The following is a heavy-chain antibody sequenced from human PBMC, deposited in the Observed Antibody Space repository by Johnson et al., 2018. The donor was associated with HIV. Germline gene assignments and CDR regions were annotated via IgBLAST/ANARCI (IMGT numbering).Heavy chain of an antibody. V-gene: IGHV3-30*03. D-gene: IGHD3-22*01. CDR1: GFTFSSYG. CDR2: ISYDGSNK. Sequence: QMLLVESGGGVVQPGRSLRLSCAASGFTFSSYGMHWVRQAPGKGLEWVAVISYDGSNKYYADSVKGRFTISRDNSKNTLYLQMNSLRAEDTAVYYCATSLYYYDSSGFSFDAFDIWGQGTLVTVSS. J-gene: IGHJ3*02. CDR3: ATSLYYYDSSGFSFDAFDI.